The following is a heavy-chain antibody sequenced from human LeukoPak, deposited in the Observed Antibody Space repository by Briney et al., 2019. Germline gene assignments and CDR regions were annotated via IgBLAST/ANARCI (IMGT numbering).Heavy chain of an antibody. CDR1: GFTFSSYW. V-gene: IGHV3-7*01. Sequence: QSGGSLRLSCAASGFTFSSYWMSWVRQAPGKGLEWVANIKQDGSEKYYVDSVKGRFTISRDNAKNSLYLQMNSLRAEDTAVYYCARGLFTYDYVWGSYRDYYMDVWGKGTTVTVSS. CDR2: IKQDGSEK. J-gene: IGHJ6*03. CDR3: ARGLFTYDYVWGSYRDYYMDV. D-gene: IGHD3-16*02.